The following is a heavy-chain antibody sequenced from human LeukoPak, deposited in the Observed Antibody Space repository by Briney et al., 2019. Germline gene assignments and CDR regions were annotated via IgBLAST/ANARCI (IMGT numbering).Heavy chain of an antibody. CDR2: INPNSGGT. D-gene: IGHD6-13*01. J-gene: IGHJ4*02. V-gene: IGHV1-2*02. Sequence: GASVKVSCKTSGYSFTNYGITWVRQAPGQGLEWMGWINPNSGGTNYAQKFQGRVTMTRDTSISTAYMELSRLRSDDTAVYYCARDLAADEENDYWGQGTLVTVSS. CDR1: GYSFTNYG. CDR3: ARDLAADEENDY.